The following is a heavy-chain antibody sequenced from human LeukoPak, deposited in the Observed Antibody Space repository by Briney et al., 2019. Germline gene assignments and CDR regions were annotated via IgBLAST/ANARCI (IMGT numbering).Heavy chain of an antibody. CDR3: ARAPKYYYDSSELSQFDY. D-gene: IGHD3-22*01. V-gene: IGHV4-31*03. CDR1: GGSISSGGYY. CDR2: IYYSGST. J-gene: IGHJ4*02. Sequence: PSETLSLTCTVSGGSISSGGYYWNWIRQHPGKGLEWIGYIYYSGSTYYNPSLKSRLTISVDTSKNRFSLKLSSVTAADSAVYYCARAPKYYYDSSELSQFDYWAREPWSPSPQ.